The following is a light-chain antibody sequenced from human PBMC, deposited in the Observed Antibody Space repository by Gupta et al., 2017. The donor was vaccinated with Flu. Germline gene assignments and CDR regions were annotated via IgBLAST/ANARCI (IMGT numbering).Light chain of an antibody. CDR1: SSNIGSNY. V-gene: IGLV1-47*01. Sequence: QSVVTQPPSASGTPGQRVTISCSGGSSNIGSNYVYWFQLLPGTAPKVLIYRKNQRPSGVPDRFSGAKSGTSASLASSGLRSEDEADYYGASWADSLRSRDWVCGGGTKLTV. CDR2: RKN. CDR3: ASWADSLRSRDWV. J-gene: IGLJ3*02.